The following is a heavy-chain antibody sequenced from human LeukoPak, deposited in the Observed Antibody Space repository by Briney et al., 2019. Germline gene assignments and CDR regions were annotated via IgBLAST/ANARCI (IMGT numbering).Heavy chain of an antibody. V-gene: IGHV1-2*02. CDR1: RYTFTRYY. CDR3: ARAQLGVGYFDY. Sequence: ASVTVSCKASRYTFTRYYMHWVRQAPGQGLEGMGWININSGGTDDAQKFQGRVTRNRDTSMSTAYMELSRLRADDTAVYYCARAQLGVGYFDYWGQGTLVTVSS. J-gene: IGHJ4*02. D-gene: IGHD6-6*01. CDR2: ININSGGT.